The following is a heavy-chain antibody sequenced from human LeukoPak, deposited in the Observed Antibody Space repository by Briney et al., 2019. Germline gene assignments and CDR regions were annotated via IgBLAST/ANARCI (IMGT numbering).Heavy chain of an antibody. CDR1: GFTVGYNY. J-gene: IGHJ3*02. Sequence: GGSLRLSCAASGFTVGYNYMTWVRQAPGKGLEWVSGISGSGGSTYYADSVKGRFTISRDNSKNTLYLQMNSLRAEDTAVYYCARDPTPRDGYNQWAFDIWGQGTMVTVSS. D-gene: IGHD5-24*01. V-gene: IGHV3-53*05. CDR3: ARDPTPRDGYNQWAFDI. CDR2: ISGSGGST.